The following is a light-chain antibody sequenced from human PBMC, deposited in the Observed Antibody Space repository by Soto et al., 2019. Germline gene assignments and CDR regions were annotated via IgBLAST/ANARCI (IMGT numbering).Light chain of an antibody. CDR3: QQYCCVPLT. V-gene: IGKV3-20*01. CDR2: DAS. Sequence: EFVLTPSPGTLSLSPGERATLSCRASQTVRNNYLAWYQQKPGQAPRLLIYDASSRATGIPDRFSGGGSGTDFTLTISRLEPEDFAVYYCQQYCCVPLTFGGGTKVDIK. J-gene: IGKJ4*01. CDR1: QTVRNNY.